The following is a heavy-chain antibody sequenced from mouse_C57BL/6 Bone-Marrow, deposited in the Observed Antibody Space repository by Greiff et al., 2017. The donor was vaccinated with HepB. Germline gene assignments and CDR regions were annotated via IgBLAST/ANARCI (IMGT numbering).Heavy chain of an antibody. CDR1: GYTFTSYW. CDR3: ARVVYPGCRDY. CDR2: IHPNSGST. J-gene: IGHJ2*01. Sequence: VKLQQPGAELVKPGASVKLSCKASGYTFTSYWMHWVKQRPGQGLEWIGMIHPNSGSTNYNEKFKSKATLTVDKSSSTAYMQLSSLTSEDSAVYYCARVVYPGCRDYWGQGTTLTVSS. V-gene: IGHV1-64*01. D-gene: IGHD1-1*02.